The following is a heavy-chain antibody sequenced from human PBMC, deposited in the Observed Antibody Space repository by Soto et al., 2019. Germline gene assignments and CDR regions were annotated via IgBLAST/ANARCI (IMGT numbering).Heavy chain of an antibody. CDR3: ARDRSSSFYYYYMDV. J-gene: IGHJ6*03. CDR2: INAGNGNT. V-gene: IGHV1-3*01. D-gene: IGHD6-13*01. Sequence: GASVKVSCKASGYTFTSYAIHWVRQAPGQRLEWMGWINAGNGNTKYSQKFQGRVTITRDTSASTAYMELSSLRSEDTAVYYCARDRSSSFYYYYMDVWGKGTTVTVSS. CDR1: GYTFTSYA.